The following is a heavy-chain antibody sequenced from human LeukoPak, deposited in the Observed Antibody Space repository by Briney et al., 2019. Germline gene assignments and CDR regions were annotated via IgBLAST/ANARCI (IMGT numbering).Heavy chain of an antibody. J-gene: IGHJ3*02. Sequence: GGSLRLSCAASGFTFSSYSMNWVRQAPGKGLEWVSAISGSGGSTYYADSVKGRFTISRDNSKNTLYLQMNSLRAEDTAVYYCAKDALTAMVSPDAFDIWGQGTMVTVSS. CDR2: ISGSGGST. CDR3: AKDALTAMVSPDAFDI. D-gene: IGHD5-18*01. V-gene: IGHV3-23*01. CDR1: GFTFSSYS.